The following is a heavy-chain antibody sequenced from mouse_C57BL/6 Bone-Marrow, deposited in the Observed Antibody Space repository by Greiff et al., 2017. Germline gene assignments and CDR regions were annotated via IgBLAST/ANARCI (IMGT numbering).Heavy chain of an antibody. CDR3: ARDAGSDGSSHYAMDY. D-gene: IGHD1-1*01. Sequence: EVKLVESGGGLVQSGRSLRLSCATSGFTFSDFYMEWVRQAPGKGLEWIAASRNKANDYTTEYSASVKGRFIFSRDTSQSILYLQMNALRAEDTAIYYCARDAGSDGSSHYAMDYWGQGTSVTVSS. V-gene: IGHV7-1*01. J-gene: IGHJ4*01. CDR1: GFTFSDFY. CDR2: SRNKANDYTT.